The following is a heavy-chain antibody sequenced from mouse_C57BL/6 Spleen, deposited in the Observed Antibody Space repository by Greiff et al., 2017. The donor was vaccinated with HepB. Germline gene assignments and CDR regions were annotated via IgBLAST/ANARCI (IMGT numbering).Heavy chain of an antibody. V-gene: IGHV1-72*01. CDR2: IDPNSGGT. Sequence: VQLQQPGAELVKPGASVKLSCKASGYTFTSYWMHWVKQRPGRGLEWIGRIDPNSGGTKYNEKFKSKATLTVDKPSSTAYMPLSSLTSEDSAVYYCARHGYDDGDFDYWGQGTTLTVSS. CDR3: ARHGYDDGDFDY. CDR1: GYTFTSYW. D-gene: IGHD2-2*01. J-gene: IGHJ2*01.